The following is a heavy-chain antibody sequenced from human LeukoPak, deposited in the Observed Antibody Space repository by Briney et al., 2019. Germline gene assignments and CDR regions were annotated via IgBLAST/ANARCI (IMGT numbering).Heavy chain of an antibody. CDR1: GFIFRNYG. Sequence: QPGGSLRLSCAASGFIFRNYGTYSVRQAPGKGLEWVAVIWHDGSAEFYADSVKGRFSISRDDSKNTGYLQMNSLRVEDTALYYCARDSRGGWSGYFDLWGQGIVVTVSS. D-gene: IGHD6-19*01. V-gene: IGHV3-33*07. J-gene: IGHJ4*02. CDR2: IWHDGSAE. CDR3: ARDSRGGWSGYFDL.